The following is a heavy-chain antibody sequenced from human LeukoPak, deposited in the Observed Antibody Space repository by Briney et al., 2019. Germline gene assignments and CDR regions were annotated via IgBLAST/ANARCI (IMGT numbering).Heavy chain of an antibody. V-gene: IGHV4-59*01. J-gene: IGHJ4*02. Sequence: KPSETLSLTCTVSGGSISSYYWSWIRQPPGKGLEWIGSINYSGSTNYNPSLKSRLTISVDTSKNQFSLKLSSVTAADTAVYYCARGVAAAGTGFDYWGQGTLVTVSS. D-gene: IGHD6-13*01. CDR3: ARGVAAAGTGFDY. CDR1: GGSISSYY. CDR2: INYSGST.